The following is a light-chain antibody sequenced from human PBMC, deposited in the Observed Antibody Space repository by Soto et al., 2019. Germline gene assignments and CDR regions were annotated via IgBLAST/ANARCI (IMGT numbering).Light chain of an antibody. CDR3: QQHETLIT. J-gene: IGKJ5*01. CDR1: QSVSSY. Sequence: EIVLTQSPATLSLSPGGRATLSCRASQSVSSYLAWYQQKPGQAPRLLIYDASNRATGIPARFSGSGSGTDFTLTISSLEPEDFAVYYCQQHETLITFGQGTRLEIK. CDR2: DAS. V-gene: IGKV3-11*01.